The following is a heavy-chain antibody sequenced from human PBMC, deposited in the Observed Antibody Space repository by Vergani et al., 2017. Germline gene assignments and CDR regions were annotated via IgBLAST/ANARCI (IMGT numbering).Heavy chain of an antibody. CDR2: VYWNDDE. V-gene: IGHV2-5*01. D-gene: IGHD3-9*01. Sequence: QITLRESGPTLVQPTQTLTLTCTFSGFSLTTGGEGVGWIRQPPGRALEWLAFVYWNDDERYSPSLKSRVTITKDTSKNEVILTMATMDPVDTATYYCVHRLGYVDWDGAFDVWGPGTMVTVSS. J-gene: IGHJ3*01. CDR3: VHRLGYVDWDGAFDV. CDR1: GFSLTTGGEG.